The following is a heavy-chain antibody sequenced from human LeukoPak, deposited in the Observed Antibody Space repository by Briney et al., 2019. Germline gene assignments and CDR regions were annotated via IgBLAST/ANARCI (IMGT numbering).Heavy chain of an antibody. CDR1: GGSFSGYY. Sequence: PSETLSLTCAVYGGSFSGYYWSWIRQPPGKGLEWIGEINHSGSTNYNPSLKSRVTISVDTSKNQFSLKLSSVTAADTAVCYCARGPGYYDSSGYDFDYWGQGTLVTVSS. D-gene: IGHD3-22*01. CDR2: INHSGST. CDR3: ARGPGYYDSSGYDFDY. V-gene: IGHV4-34*01. J-gene: IGHJ4*02.